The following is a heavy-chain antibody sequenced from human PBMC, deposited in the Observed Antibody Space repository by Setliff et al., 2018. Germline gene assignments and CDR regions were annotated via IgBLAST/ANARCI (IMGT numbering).Heavy chain of an antibody. D-gene: IGHD6-19*01. CDR2: IYYRGDT. V-gene: IGHV4-39*01. Sequence: PSETLSLTCTVSGASLNSGTYYWGWIRQPPGKGLEWIGRIYYRGDTYYNASLKGRLTISVDTAQNQFSLRLTSVTAADTAVYYCARASSGWYSAYYYYMDVWGKGTTVTVSS. CDR3: ARASSGWYSAYYYYMDV. J-gene: IGHJ6*03. CDR1: GASLNSGTYY.